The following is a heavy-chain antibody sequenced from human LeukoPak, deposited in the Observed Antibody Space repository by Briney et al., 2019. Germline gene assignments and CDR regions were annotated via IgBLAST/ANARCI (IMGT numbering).Heavy chain of an antibody. D-gene: IGHD5-18*01. V-gene: IGHV1-2*02. J-gene: IGHJ4*02. CDR3: ARTPVVSARLLSFDY. CDR1: GYTFAGYY. Sequence: ASVKVSCKTSGYTFAGYYMQWVRQAPGQGLEWMGWINPNSGGTYIAQKFQGRVTMTRDTSMRSAYLELSGLRSDDTAVYYCARTPVVSARLLSFDYWGQGTLVTVSS. CDR2: INPNSGGT.